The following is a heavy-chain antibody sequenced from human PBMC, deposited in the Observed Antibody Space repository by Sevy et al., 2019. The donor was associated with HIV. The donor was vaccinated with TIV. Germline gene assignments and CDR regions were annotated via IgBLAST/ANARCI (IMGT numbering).Heavy chain of an antibody. V-gene: IGHV1-46*03. Sequence: ASVKVSCKASGYTFTSYYMHWVRQAPGQGLEWMGIINPSGGSTSYAQKFQGRVTMTRDTSTSTVYMELGSLRSEDTAVYYCARDKERVVVPAAIGHNWFDPWGQGTLVTVSS. D-gene: IGHD2-2*02. CDR1: GYTFTSYY. CDR3: ARDKERVVVPAAIGHNWFDP. J-gene: IGHJ5*02. CDR2: INPSGGST.